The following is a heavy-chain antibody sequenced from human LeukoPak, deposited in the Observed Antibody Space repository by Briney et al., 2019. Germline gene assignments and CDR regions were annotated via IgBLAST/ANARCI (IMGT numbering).Heavy chain of an antibody. CDR2: INHSGST. D-gene: IGHD3-22*01. CDR1: GGSFSGYY. V-gene: IGHV4-34*01. Sequence: SETLTLSCAASGGSFSGYYWSWIRQPPGKGLEWISDINHSGSTNYYPSLKSRVTISVDTTKNNLLFKLSSVTAADTAVYYCARMVAVYYDSSGLYYFDYWGQGTLVTVSS. CDR3: ARMVAVYYDSSGLYYFDY. J-gene: IGHJ4*02.